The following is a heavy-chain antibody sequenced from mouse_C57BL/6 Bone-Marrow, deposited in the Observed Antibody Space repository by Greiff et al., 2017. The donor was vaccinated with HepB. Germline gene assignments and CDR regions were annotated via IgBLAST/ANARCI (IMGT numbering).Heavy chain of an antibody. J-gene: IGHJ4*01. CDR3: APAGYGSDYAMDY. CDR2: IHPNSGST. V-gene: IGHV1-64*01. Sequence: VQLQQPGAELVKPGASVKLSCKASGYTFTSYWMHWVKQRPGQGLEWIGMIHPNSGSTNYNEKFKSKATLTVDKSSSTAYMQLSSLTSEDSAVYDCAPAGYGSDYAMDYWGQGTSVTVSS. D-gene: IGHD1-1*01. CDR1: GYTFTSYW.